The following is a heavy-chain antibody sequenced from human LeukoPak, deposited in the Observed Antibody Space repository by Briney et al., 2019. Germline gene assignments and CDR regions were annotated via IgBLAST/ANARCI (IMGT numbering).Heavy chain of an antibody. D-gene: IGHD3-3*01. CDR3: ARYYDFWSGQSYYFDY. CDR1: GFTFSSYG. J-gene: IGHJ4*02. CDR2: IRYDGSNK. Sequence: GGSLRLSCAASGFTFSSYGMHWVRQAPGKGLEWVAFIRYDGSNKYYADSVKGRFTISRDNSKSTLYLQMNSLRAEDTAVYYCARYYDFWSGQSYYFDYWGQGTLVTVSS. V-gene: IGHV3-30*02.